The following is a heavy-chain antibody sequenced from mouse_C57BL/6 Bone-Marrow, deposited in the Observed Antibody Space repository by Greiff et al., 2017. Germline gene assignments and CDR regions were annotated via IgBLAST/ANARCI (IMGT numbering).Heavy chain of an antibody. CDR2: IDPENGDT. CDR1: GFNIKDDY. Sequence: QLQQSGAELVRPGASVKLSCTASGFNIKDDYMHWVKQRPEQGLEWIGWIDPENGDTEYASKFQGKATITADTSSNTASLQLSSLTSEDTAVSYCARGYAEGYWGQGTLVTVSA. V-gene: IGHV14-4*01. D-gene: IGHD2-2*01. CDR3: ARGYAEGY. J-gene: IGHJ3*01.